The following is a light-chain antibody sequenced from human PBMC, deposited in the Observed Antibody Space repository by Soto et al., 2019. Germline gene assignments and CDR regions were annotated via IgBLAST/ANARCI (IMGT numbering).Light chain of an antibody. Sequence: QPVLTQPPSVSGAPGQRVTIPCTGRSSNIGSFYDVHWYQQLPGTVPKLLIYGDNNRPSGVPDRFSGSKSGTAASLAITGLQAEDEADYYCQSYDNSLNHVVFGGGTQLTVL. CDR1: SSNIGSFYD. V-gene: IGLV1-40*01. J-gene: IGLJ2*01. CDR2: GDN. CDR3: QSYDNSLNHVV.